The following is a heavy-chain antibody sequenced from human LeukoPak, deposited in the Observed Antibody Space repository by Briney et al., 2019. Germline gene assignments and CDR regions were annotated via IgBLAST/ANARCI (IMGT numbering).Heavy chain of an antibody. CDR3: ARGGPPGYYYDYYMDV. CDR2: IYTSGST. CDR1: GGSISSGSYD. Sequence: PSQTLSLTCTVSGGSISSGSYDWSWIRQPAGKGLEWIGRIYTSGSTNFNPSLKSRVTISVDTSKNQFSLKMSSVTAADTAVYFCARGGPPGYYYDYYMDVWGKGTTVTISS. V-gene: IGHV4-61*02. J-gene: IGHJ6*03.